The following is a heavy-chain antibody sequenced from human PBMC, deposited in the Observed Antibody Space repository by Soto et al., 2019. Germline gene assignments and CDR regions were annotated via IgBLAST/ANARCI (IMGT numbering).Heavy chain of an antibody. Sequence: GESLKIACSGSGYDFNTNWFGWGRQLPGRGLEWVGIMYPGDSDTRLLPSLQGHATLSADVAVSTAFLQWRSLKTSDSGMYFCARLPRDCNKTSCYYADHWGQGTSVTVSS. D-gene: IGHD3-22*01. CDR2: MYPGDSDT. CDR1: GYDFNTNW. V-gene: IGHV5-51*01. J-gene: IGHJ4*02. CDR3: ARLPRDCNKTSCYYADH.